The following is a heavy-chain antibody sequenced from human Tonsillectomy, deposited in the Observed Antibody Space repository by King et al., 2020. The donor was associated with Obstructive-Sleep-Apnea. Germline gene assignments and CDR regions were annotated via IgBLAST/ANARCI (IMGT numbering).Heavy chain of an antibody. J-gene: IGHJ6*02. CDR2: IGTAGDT. D-gene: IGHD2-15*01. CDR1: GFTFSSYD. V-gene: IGHV3-13*01. CDR3: ARVRSDLNCSGGSCYGVYYGMDV. Sequence: QLVQSGGGLVQPGGSLRLSCAASGFTFSSYDMHWVRQATGKGLEWVSAIGTAGDTYYPGSVKGRFTISRENAKNSLYLQMNSLRAGDTAVYYCARVRSDLNCSGGSCYGVYYGMDVWGQGTTVTVSS.